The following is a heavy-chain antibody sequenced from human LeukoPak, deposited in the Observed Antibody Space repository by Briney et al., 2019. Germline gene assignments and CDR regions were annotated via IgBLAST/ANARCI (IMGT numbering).Heavy chain of an antibody. D-gene: IGHD4-11*01. V-gene: IGHV4-4*07. CDR1: GGSISSYY. Sequence: SETLSLTCTVSGGSISSYYWSWIRQPAGKGLEWIGRIYTSGSTNYNPSLKSRVTMSVDTSKNQFSLKLSSVTAADTAVYYCARDHRDTALDYRIDLWGQGTLVTVSS. J-gene: IGHJ5*02. CDR2: IYTSGST. CDR3: ARDHRDTALDYRIDL.